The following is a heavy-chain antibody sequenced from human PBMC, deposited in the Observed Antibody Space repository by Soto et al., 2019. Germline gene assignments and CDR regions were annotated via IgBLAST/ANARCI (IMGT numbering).Heavy chain of an antibody. CDR3: AKRFRGYSFGND. Sequence: HVRLQQWGAGLLRPSGTLSLTCNVSEGSLTGYYWAWIRQPPGHGLEWIGEIFESGFTYYNPSLKPRVTMSIETSKNQFSLRLTSVTAADTAVYYCAKRFRGYSFGNDWGQGILVTVSS. J-gene: IGHJ1*01. CDR2: IFESGFT. D-gene: IGHD5-18*01. V-gene: IGHV4-34*02. CDR1: EGSLTGYY.